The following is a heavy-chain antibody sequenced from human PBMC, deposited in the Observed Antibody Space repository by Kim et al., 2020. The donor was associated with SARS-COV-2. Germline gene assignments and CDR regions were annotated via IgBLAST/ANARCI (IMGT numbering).Heavy chain of an antibody. D-gene: IGHD3-3*01. CDR3: ANIKYYDFWSGYYQGGSFDY. Sequence: GGSLRLSCAASGFTFSSYAMSWVRQAPGKGLEWVSAISGSGGSTYYADSVKGRFTISRDNSKNTLYLQMNSLRAEDTAVYYCANIKYYDFWSGYYQGGSFDYWGQGTLVTVSS. V-gene: IGHV3-23*01. CDR2: ISGSGGST. J-gene: IGHJ4*02. CDR1: GFTFSSYA.